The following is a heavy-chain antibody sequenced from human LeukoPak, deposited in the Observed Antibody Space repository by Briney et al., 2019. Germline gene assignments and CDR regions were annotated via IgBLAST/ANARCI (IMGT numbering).Heavy chain of an antibody. V-gene: IGHV1-69*13. Sequence: GASVKVSCKASGGTXSSYAISGVRQAPGQGLEWMGGIIPIFGTANYAQKFQGRVTITADESTSTAYMELSSLRSEDTAVYYCASRKDYDFDYWGQGALVTVSS. CDR1: GGTXSSYA. D-gene: IGHD4-17*01. CDR3: ASRKDYDFDY. CDR2: IIPIFGTA. J-gene: IGHJ4*02.